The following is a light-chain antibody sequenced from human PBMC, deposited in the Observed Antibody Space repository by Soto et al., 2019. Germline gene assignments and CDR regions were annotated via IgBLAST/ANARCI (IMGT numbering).Light chain of an antibody. CDR3: CQYYRAPFT. Sequence: DIQMTQSPSTLSASLGDRATLTCRASQGISSYLAWYQQKPGRHPKLLLFGGASLPSGIPARFSGSGSGTLFSLTTNGRLPDDVSTYYCCQYYRAPFTFGPGTKVDIK. CDR2: GGA. CDR1: QGISSY. V-gene: IGKV1-27*01. J-gene: IGKJ3*01.